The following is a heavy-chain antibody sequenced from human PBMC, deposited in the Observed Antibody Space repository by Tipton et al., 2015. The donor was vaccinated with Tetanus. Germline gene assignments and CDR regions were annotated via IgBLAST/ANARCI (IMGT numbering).Heavy chain of an antibody. D-gene: IGHD6-19*01. J-gene: IGHJ4*02. CDR2: ISGSGGST. V-gene: IGHV3-23*01. CDR3: VGGISGVVAVDANHY. CDR1: GFTFSSYA. Sequence: SLRLSCTASGFTFSSYAMSWVRQAPGKGLEWVSAISGSGGSTYYADSVKGRFTISRDNSKNTLYLQMNSLRAEDTAVYYCVGGISGVVAVDANHYWGQGTLVTVSS.